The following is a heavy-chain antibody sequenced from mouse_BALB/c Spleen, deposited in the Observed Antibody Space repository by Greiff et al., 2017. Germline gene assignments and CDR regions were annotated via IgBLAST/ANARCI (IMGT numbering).Heavy chain of an antibody. Sequence: DVKLVESGGGLVQPGGSRKLSCAASGFTFSSFGMHWVRQAPEKGLEWIAYISSGSSTIYYADTVKGRFTISRDNPKNTLFLQMTSLRSEDTAMYYCARDGKVLYYAMDYWGQGTSVTVSS. CDR1: GFTFSSFG. V-gene: IGHV5-17*02. CDR2: ISSGSSTI. D-gene: IGHD2-1*01. CDR3: ARDGKVLYYAMDY. J-gene: IGHJ4*01.